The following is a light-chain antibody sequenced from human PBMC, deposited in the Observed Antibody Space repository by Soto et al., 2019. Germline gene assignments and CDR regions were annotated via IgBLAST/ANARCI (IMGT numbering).Light chain of an antibody. CDR3: QQYSKWPIT. J-gene: IGKJ5*01. CDR2: GIS. CDR1: QSVNSN. V-gene: IGKV3-15*01. Sequence: EMVMTQSPAILSVSPGESATLSCRASQSVNSNYLAWYQLPPGQPPRLLIYGISTRATGIPARFSGSGSGTEFSLTISSLQSEDFAVYYCQQYSKWPITFGQGTRLEIK.